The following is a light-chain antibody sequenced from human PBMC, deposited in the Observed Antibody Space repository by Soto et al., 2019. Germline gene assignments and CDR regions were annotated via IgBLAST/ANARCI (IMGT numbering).Light chain of an antibody. J-gene: IGLJ1*01. CDR3: SSYTSSGTLYV. V-gene: IGLV2-14*01. Sequence: QSVLTQPASVSGSPGQSITLSCTGTNSDIGGSKYVSWYQQHPGKAPKLMIYEVTYRPSGVSDRFSGSKSGNTASLTVSGLQAEDEADYYCSSYTSSGTLYVFGTGTKVTAL. CDR2: EVT. CDR1: NSDIGGSKY.